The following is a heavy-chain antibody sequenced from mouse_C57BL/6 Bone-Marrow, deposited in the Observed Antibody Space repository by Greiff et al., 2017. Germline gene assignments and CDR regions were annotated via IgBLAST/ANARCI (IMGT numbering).Heavy chain of an antibody. CDR3: AINGNYRAYAMDY. D-gene: IGHD2-1*01. V-gene: IGHV1-64*01. J-gene: IGHJ4*01. CDR1: GYTFTSYW. CDR2: IRPNSGST. Sequence: VQLQQPGAELVKPGASVQLSCKASGYTFTSYWMHWVKQRPGQGLEWIGMIRPNSGSTNYNEKFKSKATLTVDKSSSTAYMQLSSLTSEDSAVYYCAINGNYRAYAMDYWGQGTSVTVSS.